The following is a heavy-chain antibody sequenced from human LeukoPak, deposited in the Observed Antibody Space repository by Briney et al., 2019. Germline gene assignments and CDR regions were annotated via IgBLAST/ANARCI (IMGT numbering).Heavy chain of an antibody. V-gene: IGHV3-23*01. J-gene: IGHJ4*02. CDR1: GFTFGPYT. CDR3: AKDLRPGIAVGFDY. CDR2: ISGSGGST. Sequence: GGSLRLSCAASGFTFGPYTMNWVRQAPGKGLEWVSAISGSGGSTYYADSVKGRFTISRDNSKNTLYLQMNSLRAEDTAVYYCAKDLRPGIAVGFDYWGQGTLVTVSS. D-gene: IGHD6-19*01.